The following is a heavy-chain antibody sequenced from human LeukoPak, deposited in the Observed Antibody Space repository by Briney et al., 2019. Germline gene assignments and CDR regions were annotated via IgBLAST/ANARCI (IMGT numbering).Heavy chain of an antibody. Sequence: GRSLRLSCAASGFTFSSYGMHWVRQAPGKGLEWVAVISYDGSNKYYADSVEGRFTISRDNSKNTLYLQMNSLRAEDTAVYYCAKEQHYDSSGYRPRRDYYYGMDVWGQGTTVTVS. V-gene: IGHV3-30*18. D-gene: IGHD3-22*01. J-gene: IGHJ6*02. CDR2: ISYDGSNK. CDR1: GFTFSSYG. CDR3: AKEQHYDSSGYRPRRDYYYGMDV.